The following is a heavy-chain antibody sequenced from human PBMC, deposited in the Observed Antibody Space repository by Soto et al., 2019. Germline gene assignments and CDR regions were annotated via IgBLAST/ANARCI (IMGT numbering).Heavy chain of an antibody. D-gene: IGHD3-9*01. CDR2: IFPGGST. CDR3: AKDRQPDGIWTFDL. CDR1: GCPFSTYT. Sequence: GGSLRLSCAASGCPFSTYTRNWVRQAPGKGLEWVAGIFPGGSTYYANSVKGRFTISRDHSQSSVFLQMSSLRDEDTAVYYCAKDRQPDGIWTFDLWGQGTLVTVSS. J-gene: IGHJ4*02. V-gene: IGHV3-23*03.